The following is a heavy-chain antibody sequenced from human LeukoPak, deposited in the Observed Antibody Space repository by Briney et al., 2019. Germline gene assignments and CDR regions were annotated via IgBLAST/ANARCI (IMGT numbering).Heavy chain of an antibody. CDR1: GYTFTSNY. CDR2: IYPRDGST. D-gene: IGHD1-26*01. J-gene: IGHJ4*02. CDR3: ATEGSGSYSSNYFDY. V-gene: IGHV1-46*01. Sequence: ASVKVSCKASGYTFTSNYIHWVRQAPGQGLEWMGMIYPRDGSTSYAQKFQGRVTVTRDTSTSTVHMELSGLRSEDTAVYYCATEGSGSYSSNYFDYWGQGTLVTVSS.